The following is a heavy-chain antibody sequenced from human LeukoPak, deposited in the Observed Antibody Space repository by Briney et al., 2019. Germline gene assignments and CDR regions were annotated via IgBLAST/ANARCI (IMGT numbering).Heavy chain of an antibody. CDR1: GDIVTSNY. CDR2: IYPRDGST. CDR3: ARDQEAFDY. V-gene: IGHV1-46*01. J-gene: IGHJ4*02. Sequence: ASVKVSCKASGDIVTSNYIDWVRQAPGQGLEWMGMIYPRDGSTSYAQKFQGRVTVTRDTSTSTVHMELSGLRSEDTAVYYCARDQEAFDYWGQGTLVTVSS.